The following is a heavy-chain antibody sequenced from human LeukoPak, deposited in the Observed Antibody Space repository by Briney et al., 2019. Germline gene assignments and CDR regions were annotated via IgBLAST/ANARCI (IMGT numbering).Heavy chain of an antibody. D-gene: IGHD3-3*01. CDR2: INPNRGAT. J-gene: IGHJ4*02. CDR3: AKVAIFGVISEDYFDY. V-gene: IGHV1-2*02. Sequence: ASLKVSCKASGYTFTGYYLHWVPQAPRQGVEWMGWINPNRGATNYAQKFQGRVTMTRDTSISTAYMELSRLRSDDTAVYYCAKVAIFGVISEDYFDYWGQGTLITVSS. CDR1: GYTFTGYY.